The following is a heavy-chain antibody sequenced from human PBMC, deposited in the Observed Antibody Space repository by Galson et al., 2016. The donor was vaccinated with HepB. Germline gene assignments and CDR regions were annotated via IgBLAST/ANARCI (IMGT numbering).Heavy chain of an antibody. J-gene: IGHJ4*02. CDR3: ARGGGPAAMRYHFDS. V-gene: IGHV7-4-1*02. CDR2: INTNTGDP. D-gene: IGHD2-2*01. CDR1: GYIFTSYD. Sequence: SVKVSCKASGYIFTSYDMNWVRQAPGQGLEWMGWINTNTGDPTYAPGFTGRFVLSSDTSVGTSYLQISGLRAEDTAIYYCARGGGPAAMRYHFDSWGQGTLVTVSS.